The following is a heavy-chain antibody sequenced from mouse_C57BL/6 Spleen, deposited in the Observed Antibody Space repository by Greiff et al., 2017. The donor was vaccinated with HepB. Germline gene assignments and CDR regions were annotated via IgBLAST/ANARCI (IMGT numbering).Heavy chain of an antibody. J-gene: IGHJ3*01. CDR1: GYTFTDYN. CDR2: INPNNGGT. V-gene: IGHV1-22*01. D-gene: IGHD2-3*01. Sequence: DVQLQESGPELVKPGASVKMSCKASGYTFTDYNMHWVKQSHGKSLEWIGYINPNNGGTSYNQKFKGKATLTVNKSSSTAYMELRSLTSEDSAVYYCVYDGYYGGFAYWGQGPLVTVSA. CDR3: VYDGYYGGFAY.